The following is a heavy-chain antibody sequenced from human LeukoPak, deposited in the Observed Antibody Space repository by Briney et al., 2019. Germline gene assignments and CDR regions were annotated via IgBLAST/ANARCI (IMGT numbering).Heavy chain of an antibody. CDR1: GYTFTSYY. CDR3: ARLLTVAGDSGMDV. CDR2: LNPNSGGT. Sequence: GASVKVSCKASGYTFTSYYIHWVRQAPGQGLEWMGWLNPNSGGTNYAQNFRGRVTMTRDTSISTAYMKLSRLISDDTAVYYCARLLTVAGDSGMDVWGQGTTVTVSS. V-gene: IGHV1-2*02. J-gene: IGHJ6*02. D-gene: IGHD3-10*01.